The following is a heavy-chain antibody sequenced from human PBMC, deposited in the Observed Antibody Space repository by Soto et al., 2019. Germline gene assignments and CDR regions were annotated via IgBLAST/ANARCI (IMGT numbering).Heavy chain of an antibody. J-gene: IGHJ6*03. D-gene: IGHD2-15*01. CDR2: IYYSGST. CDR1: GGSIISSSYY. V-gene: IGHV4-39*01. CDR3: ARHGQGGGLYYYYYYYMDV. Sequence: SETLSLTCTVSGGSIISSSYYWGWIRKPPGKGLEWIGSIYYSGSTYYNPSLKSRVTISVDTSKNQFSLKLSSVTAADTAVYYCARHGQGGGLYYYYYYYMDVWGKGTTVTVSS.